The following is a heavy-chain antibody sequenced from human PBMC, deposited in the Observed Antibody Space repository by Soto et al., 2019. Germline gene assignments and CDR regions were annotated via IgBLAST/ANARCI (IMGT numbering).Heavy chain of an antibody. Sequence: SETLSLTCTVSGGSISSSSYYWGWIRQPPGKGLEWIGSIYYSGSTYYNPSLKSRVTISVDTSKNQFSLKLSSVTAADTAVYYCARHPRKVGGNWFDPWGQGTLVTVSS. D-gene: IGHD3-10*01. CDR2: IYYSGST. CDR1: GGSISSSSYY. V-gene: IGHV4-39*01. CDR3: ARHPRKVGGNWFDP. J-gene: IGHJ5*02.